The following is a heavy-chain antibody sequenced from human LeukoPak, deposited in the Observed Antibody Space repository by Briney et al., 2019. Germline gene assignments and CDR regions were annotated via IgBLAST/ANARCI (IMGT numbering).Heavy chain of an antibody. Sequence: SETLSLTCTVSGYSISSGYYWGWIRQPPGKGLEWIGSIYYSGSTYYNPSLKSRVTISVDTSKNQFSLKLSSVTAADTAVYYCASHRGFPFFDYWGQGTLVTVSS. CDR1: GYSISSGYY. CDR2: IYYSGST. D-gene: IGHD5-12*01. V-gene: IGHV4-38-2*02. J-gene: IGHJ4*02. CDR3: ASHRGFPFFDY.